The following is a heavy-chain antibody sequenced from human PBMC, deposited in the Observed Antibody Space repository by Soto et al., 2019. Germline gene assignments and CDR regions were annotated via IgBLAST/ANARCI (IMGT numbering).Heavy chain of an antibody. CDR3: ARINGGSPDF. Sequence: SETLSLTCTVSGGSMNAHFWSWIRQSAGKGLEWIGHIYISGTTMYNPSLKSPVTMSVDPPHNQLSFKLTSVTAADTAVYYCARINGGSPDFWGQGTLVTVSS. CDR2: IYISGTT. CDR1: GGSMNAHF. J-gene: IGHJ4*02. D-gene: IGHD2-15*01. V-gene: IGHV4-4*07.